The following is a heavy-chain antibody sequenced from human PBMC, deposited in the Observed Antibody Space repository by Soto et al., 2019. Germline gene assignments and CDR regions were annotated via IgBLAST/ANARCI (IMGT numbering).Heavy chain of an antibody. Sequence: QVQLQESGPGLVKPSGTLSLTCAVSGGSISSSNWWSWVRQPPGKGLEWIGEIYHSWSTNYNPSLKSRVTISVDKSKNQFSLKLSSVTAADTAVYYCARSPPRTTVTKGSNWFDPWGQGTLVTVSS. J-gene: IGHJ5*02. CDR1: GGSISSSNW. D-gene: IGHD4-17*01. V-gene: IGHV4-4*02. CDR2: IYHSWST. CDR3: ARSPPRTTVTKGSNWFDP.